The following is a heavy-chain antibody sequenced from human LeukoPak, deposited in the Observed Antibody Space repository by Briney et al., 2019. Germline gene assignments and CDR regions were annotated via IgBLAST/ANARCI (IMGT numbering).Heavy chain of an antibody. V-gene: IGHV3-23*01. Sequence: GGSLRLSCAASGFTFSSYAMSWVRQAPGKGLEWVSDISGSGGGSYYADSVKGRFTISRDNSKNTLCLQMNSLRAEDTAVYFCAKHLSDYGSGYYSEFFQHWGQGTLVTVSS. CDR1: GFTFSSYA. CDR3: AKHLSDYGSGYYSEFFQH. CDR2: ISGSGGGS. J-gene: IGHJ1*01. D-gene: IGHD3-10*01.